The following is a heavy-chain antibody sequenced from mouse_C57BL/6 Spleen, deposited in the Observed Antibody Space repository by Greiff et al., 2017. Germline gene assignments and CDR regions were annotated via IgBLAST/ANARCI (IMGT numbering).Heavy chain of an antibody. J-gene: IGHJ3*01. CDR2: IYPGDGDT. V-gene: IGHV1-80*01. CDR1: GYAFSSYW. CDR3: ARSGGYDRAWFAY. D-gene: IGHD2-2*01. Sequence: VQLQQSGAELVKPGASVKISCKASGYAFSSYWMNWVKQRPGKGLEWIGQIYPGDGDTNYNGKFKGKATLTADKSSSTAYMQLSSLTSEDSAVYFCARSGGYDRAWFAYWGQGTLVTVSA.